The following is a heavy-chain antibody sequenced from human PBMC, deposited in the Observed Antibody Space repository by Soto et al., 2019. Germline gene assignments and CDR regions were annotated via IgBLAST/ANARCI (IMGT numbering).Heavy chain of an antibody. CDR1: RLTFSDFA. D-gene: IGHD1-20*01. J-gene: IGHJ5*01. CDR2: IGGTGSDT. Sequence: LESGGGLVQPGGSLTLSCAASRLTFSDFAMNWVRQAPGKGLEWVSSIGGTGSDTYYADSVKGRFTISRDNSKNTLYLQMDSLRDEDTAVYFCAKDAVPYNGKWDWFDSWGQGTLVIVSS. V-gene: IGHV3-23*01. CDR3: AKDAVPYNGKWDWFDS.